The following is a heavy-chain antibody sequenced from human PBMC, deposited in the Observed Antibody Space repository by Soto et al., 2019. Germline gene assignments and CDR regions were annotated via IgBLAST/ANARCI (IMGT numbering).Heavy chain of an antibody. Sequence: QVQLVQSGAEVKKPGSSVKVSCKASGGTFSSYAISWVRQAPGQGLEWMGGIIPIFGTANYAQKFQGRVTITADESTSTAYMELSSLRSEYTAVYYCARDRLYCSGGSCYLYYAFDIWGQGTMVTVSS. J-gene: IGHJ3*02. CDR1: GGTFSSYA. D-gene: IGHD2-15*01. V-gene: IGHV1-69*01. CDR3: ARDRLYCSGGSCYLYYAFDI. CDR2: IIPIFGTA.